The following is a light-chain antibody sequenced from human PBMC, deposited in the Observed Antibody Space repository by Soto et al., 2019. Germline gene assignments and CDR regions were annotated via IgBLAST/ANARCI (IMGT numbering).Light chain of an antibody. CDR1: QSISSY. V-gene: IGKV1-39*01. CDR3: QQSYSTLT. J-gene: IGKJ3*01. CDR2: AAS. Sequence: DIQMTQSPSSLTASVGDRVTITCRASQSISSYLNWYQQKPGKDPKLLIYAASSLQSGVPSRFSGSGSGTDFTLTISSLQPEDFATYYCQQSYSTLTFGPGTQVDIK.